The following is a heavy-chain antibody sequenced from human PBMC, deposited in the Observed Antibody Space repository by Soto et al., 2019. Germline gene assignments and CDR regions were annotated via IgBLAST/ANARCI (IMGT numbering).Heavy chain of an antibody. Sequence: PSETLSLTCAVYGGSFSGYYWSWIRQPPGKGLEWIGEINHSGSTNYNPSLKSRVTISVDTSKNQFSLKLSSVTAADTAVYYCARDQNIAVAGPYYYYGMDVWGQGTTVTVSS. CDR3: ARDQNIAVAGPYYYYGMDV. V-gene: IGHV4-34*01. CDR2: INHSGST. J-gene: IGHJ6*02. CDR1: GGSFSGYY. D-gene: IGHD6-19*01.